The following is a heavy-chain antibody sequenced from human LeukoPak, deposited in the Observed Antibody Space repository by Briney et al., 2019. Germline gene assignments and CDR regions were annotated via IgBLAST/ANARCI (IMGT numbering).Heavy chain of an antibody. CDR2: INSDGSST. D-gene: IGHD4-23*01. J-gene: IGHJ4*02. CDR1: GFTFSSYW. Sequence: PGGSLRLSCAASGFTFSSYWMHWVRQAPGKGLVWVSRINSDGSSTSYADSVKGRVIISRDNAKNTLYLQMNSLRAEDTAVYYCARRNSHAGNDYWGQGTLVTVSS. CDR3: ARRNSHAGNDY. V-gene: IGHV3-74*01.